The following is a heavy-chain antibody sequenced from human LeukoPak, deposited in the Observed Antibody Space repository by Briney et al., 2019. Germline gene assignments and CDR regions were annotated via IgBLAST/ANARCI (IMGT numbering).Heavy chain of an antibody. J-gene: IGHJ3*02. CDR1: GGSISSSTYY. Sequence: SETLSLTCTVSGGSISSSTYYWGWIRQPPGKGLEWIGNIYYSGSTYYNPSLKSRVTISVDTSKNQFSLKLTSVTAADTAVYYCARSRYNWNYVAAFDIWGQGTMVTVSS. V-gene: IGHV4-39*07. CDR3: ARSRYNWNYVAAFDI. D-gene: IGHD1-7*01. CDR2: IYYSGST.